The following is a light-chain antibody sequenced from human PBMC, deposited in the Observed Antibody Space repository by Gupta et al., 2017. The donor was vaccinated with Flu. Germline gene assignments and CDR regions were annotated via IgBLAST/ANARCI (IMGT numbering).Light chain of an antibody. J-gene: IGLJ3*02. CDR1: ALSKQY. Sequence: YQFTHAPAMSVSPGQPATITCSGSALSKQYVYWYRQRPGQAPVLLIYKDTERASGIPDRISGSSSGTRVTLTIRGVQTEDEADYYCQSADITGASRVFGGGT. CDR2: KDT. CDR3: QSADITGASRV. V-gene: IGLV3-25*02.